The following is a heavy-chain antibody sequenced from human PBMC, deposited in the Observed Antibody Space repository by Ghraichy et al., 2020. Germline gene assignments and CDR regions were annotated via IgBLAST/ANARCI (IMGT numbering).Heavy chain of an antibody. CDR3: AKDRRGVNAGYYGWFDP. CDR2: ISGGGDST. V-gene: IGHV3-23*01. Sequence: GGSLRLSCAVSGFTFSSYAMSWVRQAPGKGLEWVSAISGGGDSTYYADSVKGRFTISRDNSKNTLYLQMNSLRAEDTALYYCAKDRRGVNAGYYGWFDPWGQGTLVTVSS. CDR1: GFTFSSYA. D-gene: IGHD3-22*01. J-gene: IGHJ5*02.